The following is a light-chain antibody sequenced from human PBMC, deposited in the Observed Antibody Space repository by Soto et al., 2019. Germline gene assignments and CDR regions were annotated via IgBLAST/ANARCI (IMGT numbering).Light chain of an antibody. V-gene: IGKV3-20*01. J-gene: IGKJ3*01. CDR3: QQYGTIPLT. CDR2: GAT. Sequence: IVLKQSPGTLSLTRGERATLSCRASQSVSSSYLAWYQQKPGQAPRLLIYGATSRATVIPDRFSGSVSGTDFTLTISILESEHFAVYYCQQYGTIPLTIGPGTKVDIK. CDR1: QSVSSSY.